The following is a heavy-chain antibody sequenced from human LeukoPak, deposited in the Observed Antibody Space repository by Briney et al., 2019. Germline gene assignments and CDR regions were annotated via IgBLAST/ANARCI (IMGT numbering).Heavy chain of an antibody. V-gene: IGHV3-21*01. Sequence: GGSLRLSCAASGFSFSRYSMNWVRQAPGKGLEWVSFISSISNHIYYADSVKGRFTISRDNAKNSLNLQMNSLRAEDTAVYYCAREDHYGSGRGYFDYWGQGSLVTVSS. D-gene: IGHD3-10*01. CDR1: GFSFSRYS. CDR2: ISSISNHI. CDR3: AREDHYGSGRGYFDY. J-gene: IGHJ4*02.